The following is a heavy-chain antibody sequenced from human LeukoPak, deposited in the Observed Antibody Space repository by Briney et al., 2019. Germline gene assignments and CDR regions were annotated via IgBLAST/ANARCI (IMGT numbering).Heavy chain of an antibody. CDR1: GYTFANFG. J-gene: IGHJ4*02. D-gene: IGHD2-2*02. V-gene: IGHV1-18*01. CDR2: ISGYNGNT. Sequence: ASVKVSCKASGYTFANFGITWVRQAPGQGLEWMGWISGYNGNTNYVQNLQGRVKLTTDTSKSKELRRLRSDDTALYSCARTCSSSSCYMVHWGQGTLVTVSS. CDR3: ARTCSSSSCYMVH.